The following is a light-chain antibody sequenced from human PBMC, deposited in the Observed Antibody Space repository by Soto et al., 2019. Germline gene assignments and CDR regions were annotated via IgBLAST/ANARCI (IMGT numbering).Light chain of an antibody. J-gene: IGKJ1*01. CDR1: QSISNY. CDR3: QQSFSTPRT. Sequence: DIQMTPSPSSPSASVGDRVTITCRASQSISNYLNWYQQKPGKAPNLLIYAASSLQSGVPSRFSGSGSGTDFTLTISSLQPEDFATYYCQQSFSTPRTFGQGTKVDI. V-gene: IGKV1-39*01. CDR2: AAS.